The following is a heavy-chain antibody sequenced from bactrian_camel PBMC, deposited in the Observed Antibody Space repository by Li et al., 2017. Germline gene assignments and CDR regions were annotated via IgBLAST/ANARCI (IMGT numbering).Heavy chain of an antibody. CDR2: LDSYGTT. J-gene: IGHJ4*01. CDR1: RYTNC. Sequence: HVQLVESGGGSVQAGGSLRLSCVGSRYTNCMAWFRQASGKERERVATLDSYGTTSYADSVKGRFTISKDNAKNTLYLQMNSLKTEDTAVYYCTRGPENLWEYGYWGQGTQVTVS. CDR3: TRGPENLWEYGY. V-gene: IGHV3S53*01.